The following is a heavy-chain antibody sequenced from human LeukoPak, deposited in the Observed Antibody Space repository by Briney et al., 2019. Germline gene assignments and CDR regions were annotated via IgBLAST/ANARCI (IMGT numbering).Heavy chain of an antibody. Sequence: PSETLSLTCSVSGGSISSGNYYWGWIRQPPGKGLEWLASIDYAGNTYYNPSLKSRVTISVDTSKNHFSLKLKSVTAADTTVYYCARRSKTYTGTYQMPFDYWGQGTLVAVSS. CDR3: ARRSKTYTGTYQMPFDY. J-gene: IGHJ4*02. CDR2: IDYAGNT. D-gene: IGHD1-26*01. CDR1: GGSISSGNYY. V-gene: IGHV4-39*02.